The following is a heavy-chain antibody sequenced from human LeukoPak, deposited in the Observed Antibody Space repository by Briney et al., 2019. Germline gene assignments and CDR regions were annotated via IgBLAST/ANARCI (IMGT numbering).Heavy chain of an antibody. CDR1: GGSFSGYY. D-gene: IGHD6-13*01. CDR3: ARLSSSWYLGWFDP. V-gene: IGHV4-34*01. CDR2: INHSGST. J-gene: IGHJ5*02. Sequence: SETLSLTCAVYGGSFSGYYWSWIRQPPGKGLEWIGEINHSGSTNYNPSLKSRVTISVDTSKNQFSLKLSSVTAADTAVYYCARLSSSWYLGWFDPWGQGTLVTVSS.